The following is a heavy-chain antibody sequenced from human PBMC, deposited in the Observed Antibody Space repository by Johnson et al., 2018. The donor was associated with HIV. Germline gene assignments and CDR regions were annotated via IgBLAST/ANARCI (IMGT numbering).Heavy chain of an antibody. CDR2: ISYDGNNK. Sequence: VQLVESGGGVVQPGRSLRLSCAASGFTFSSYAMHWVRQAPGKGLEWVAVISYDGNNKYYADSVKGRFTISRDNSKNTLYLQMNSLRVEDTAVYYCAKANYYVYAFDIWGQGTMVTVSS. CDR1: GFTFSSYA. V-gene: IGHV3-30-3*01. J-gene: IGHJ3*02. CDR3: AKANYYVYAFDI. D-gene: IGHD3-10*02.